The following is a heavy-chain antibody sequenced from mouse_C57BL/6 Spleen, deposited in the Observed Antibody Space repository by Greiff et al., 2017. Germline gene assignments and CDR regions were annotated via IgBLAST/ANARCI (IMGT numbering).Heavy chain of an antibody. Sequence: DVKLQESGPGLVKPSQSLSLTCSVTGYSITSGYYWNWIRQFPGNKLEWMGYISYDGSNNYNPSLKNRISITRDTSKNQFFLKLNSVTTEDTATYYCARSNYGSSPYGVWGTGTTVTVSS. V-gene: IGHV3-6*01. CDR2: ISYDGSN. D-gene: IGHD1-1*01. J-gene: IGHJ1*03. CDR1: GYSITSGYY. CDR3: ARSNYGSSPYGV.